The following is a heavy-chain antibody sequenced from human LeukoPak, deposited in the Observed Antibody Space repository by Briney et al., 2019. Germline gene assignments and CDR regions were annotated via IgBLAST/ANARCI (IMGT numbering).Heavy chain of an antibody. J-gene: IGHJ6*02. CDR3: AKDKEDIVVVPAAEGMDV. D-gene: IGHD2-2*01. V-gene: IGHV3-23*01. Sequence: GGSLRLSYAASGFTFSSYAMSWVRQAPGKGLEWVSAISGSGGSTYYADSVKGRFTISRDNSKNTLYLQMNSLRAEDTAVYYCAKDKEDIVVVPAAEGMDVWGQGTTVTVSS. CDR2: ISGSGGST. CDR1: GFTFSSYA.